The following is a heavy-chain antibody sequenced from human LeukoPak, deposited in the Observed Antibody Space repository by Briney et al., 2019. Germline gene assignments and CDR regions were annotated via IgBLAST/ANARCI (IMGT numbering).Heavy chain of an antibody. V-gene: IGHV4-39*01. Sequence: SETLSLTCTVSGGPISSSSYYWGWIRQPPGKELEWIGSIYYSGSTYYNPSLKSRVTISVDTSKNQFSLKLSSVTAADTAVYYCARHAGGATGPYDWFDPWGQGTLVTVSS. CDR1: GGPISSSSYY. CDR2: IYYSGST. CDR3: ARHAGGATGPYDWFDP. D-gene: IGHD1-26*01. J-gene: IGHJ5*02.